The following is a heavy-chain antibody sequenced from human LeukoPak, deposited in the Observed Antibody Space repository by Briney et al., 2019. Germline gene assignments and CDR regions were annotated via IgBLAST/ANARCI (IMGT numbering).Heavy chain of an antibody. CDR1: GFTFSNYA. CDR2: ISSSSSTI. V-gene: IGHV3-48*01. J-gene: IGHJ5*02. Sequence: GGSLRLSCVASGFTFSNYAMSWVRQAPGKGLVWVSYISSSSSTIYYADSVKGRFTISRDKAKNSLYLQMNSLRAEDTAVYYCARGSGSYSFNLLGFDPWGQGTLVAVSS. CDR3: ARGSGSYSFNLLGFDP. D-gene: IGHD1-26*01.